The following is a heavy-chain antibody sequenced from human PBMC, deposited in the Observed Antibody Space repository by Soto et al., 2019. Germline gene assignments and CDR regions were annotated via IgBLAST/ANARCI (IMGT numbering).Heavy chain of an antibody. CDR1: GGTFSSYT. V-gene: IGHV1-69*02. D-gene: IGHD2-15*01. Sequence: QVQLVQSGAEVKKPGSSVKVSCKASGGTFSSYTISWVRQAPGQGLEWMGRIIPILGIANYAQEFQGRVTITADKSTSTAYMELSSLRSEDTAVYYCARYPYCSGGSCYSGNYYYYMDVWGKGTTVTVSS. J-gene: IGHJ6*03. CDR3: ARYPYCSGGSCYSGNYYYYMDV. CDR2: IIPILGIA.